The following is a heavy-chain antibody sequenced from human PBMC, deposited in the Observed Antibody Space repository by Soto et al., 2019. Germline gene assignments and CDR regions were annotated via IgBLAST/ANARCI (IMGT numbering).Heavy chain of an antibody. CDR1: GFTFSRNP. CDR2: ITSSGSYV. CDR3: VKDEGIEAMDV. D-gene: IGHD3-3*02. Sequence: XGSLRLSCLTAGFTFSRNPMNWVRQAPGKGLEWVASITSSGSYVYYADSVKGRFSASRDNAKNSLSLQMDSLRPDDTAIYFCVKDEGIEAMDVWGQGTTVTVSS. V-gene: IGHV3-21*01. J-gene: IGHJ6*02.